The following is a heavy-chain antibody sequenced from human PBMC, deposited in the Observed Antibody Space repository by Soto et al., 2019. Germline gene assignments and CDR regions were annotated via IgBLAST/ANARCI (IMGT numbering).Heavy chain of an antibody. CDR1: GFTFSSYS. CDR2: IDSSSSYI. J-gene: IGHJ1*01. V-gene: IGHV3-21*01. Sequence: EVQLVESGGGLVKPGESLRLSCAASGFTFSSYSMNWVRQAPGKGLEWVSSIDSSSSYIYYADSLKGRFIISRDNAKNSLSLQMNSLRAEDTAMYYCARGVWAYCAGGCGRPEGLQHWGQGTLVTISS. D-gene: IGHD2-21*02. CDR3: ARGVWAYCAGGCGRPEGLQH.